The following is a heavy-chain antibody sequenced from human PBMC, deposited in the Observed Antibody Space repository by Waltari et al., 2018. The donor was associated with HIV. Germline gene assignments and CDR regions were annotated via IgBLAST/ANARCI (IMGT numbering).Heavy chain of an antibody. CDR3: ARDALRSDSSGSRAFDI. V-gene: IGHV4-31*03. D-gene: IGHD3-22*01. CDR2: IYYSGIT. J-gene: IGHJ3*02. Sequence: QVQLQESGPGLVKPSQTLSLTCTVSGGSISSGGYYWSWIRQHPGKGLEWVGYIYYSGITAYNPSLKVRVTISVDTSKNQFSLKLSSVTAADTAVYYCARDALRSDSSGSRAFDIWGQGTMVTVSS. CDR1: GGSISSGGYY.